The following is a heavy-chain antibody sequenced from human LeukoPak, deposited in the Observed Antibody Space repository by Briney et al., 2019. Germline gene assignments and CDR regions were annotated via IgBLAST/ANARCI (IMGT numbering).Heavy chain of an antibody. CDR1: GFTFSSNA. J-gene: IGHJ4*02. D-gene: IGHD3-22*01. V-gene: IGHV3-23*01. CDR3: AKASAMIVVVSKHFDY. CDR2: ISGSGGSK. Sequence: GGSLRLYCAASGFTFSSNAMSWVGQAPGKGLEWGSAISGSGGSKYYEDYVKGRFTIYRDNYKNTLDLKMNSLRAEDTAVYYRAKASAMIVVVSKHFDYWGQGTLVTVSS.